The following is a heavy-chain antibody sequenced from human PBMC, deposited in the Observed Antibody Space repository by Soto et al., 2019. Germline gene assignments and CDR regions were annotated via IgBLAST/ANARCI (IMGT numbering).Heavy chain of an antibody. CDR3: HGYGY. V-gene: IGHV3-53*01. J-gene: IGHJ4*02. Sequence: EVQLVESGGGLIQPGGSLRLSCAVSGFTVRANYMSWVRQAPGKGLEWVSVIYSGGTTYYAASVKGRFIISRDISKNTLYLQMNILIAEDTAVYYCHGYGYWGQGTLVTVSS. CDR1: GFTVRANY. D-gene: IGHD5-12*01. CDR2: IYSGGTT.